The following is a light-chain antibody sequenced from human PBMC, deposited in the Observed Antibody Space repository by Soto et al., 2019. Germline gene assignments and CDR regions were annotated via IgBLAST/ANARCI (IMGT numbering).Light chain of an antibody. J-gene: IGKJ4*01. CDR1: QSVSSSY. V-gene: IGKV3-20*01. CDR3: QQYGSSPLT. CDR2: GAS. Sequence: EIVLTQSPGTLSLSPGERATLSCRASQSVSSSYLAWYQQKPGQAPRLLIYGASSRATGIPDRFSGRGSGTDFPLTISRLEPEDFAVYYCQQYGSSPLTFGGGTKV.